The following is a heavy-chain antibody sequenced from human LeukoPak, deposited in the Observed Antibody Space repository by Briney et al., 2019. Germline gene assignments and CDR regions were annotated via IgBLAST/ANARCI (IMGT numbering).Heavy chain of an antibody. CDR1: GFSLTTSGVS. Sequence: SGPSLVKPTQTLTLTCTFSGFSLTTSGVSVGWIRKPPGKALEWLAVIYWDDDERYSPSLESRLTITKDTSKNQVVLTMTNVDPVDTATYYCAHSGRYFYDTSGHLFDYSFNSWGQGTLVTVSS. D-gene: IGHD3-22*01. J-gene: IGHJ4*02. V-gene: IGHV2-5*02. CDR3: AHSGRYFYDTSGHLFDYSFNS. CDR2: IYWDDDE.